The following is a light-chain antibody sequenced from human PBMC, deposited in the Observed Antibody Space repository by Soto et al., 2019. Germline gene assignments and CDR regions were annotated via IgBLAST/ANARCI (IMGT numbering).Light chain of an antibody. Sequence: APTQPPSASGSPGQSVTISCTGTSSDVGGYNYVSWYQQHPGKAPKLMIYEVSKRPSGVPDRFSGSKSGNTASLTVSGLQAEDEADYYCSSYAGSNNFVFGTGTKLTVL. CDR2: EVS. CDR1: SSDVGGYNY. J-gene: IGLJ1*01. CDR3: SSYAGSNNFV. V-gene: IGLV2-8*01.